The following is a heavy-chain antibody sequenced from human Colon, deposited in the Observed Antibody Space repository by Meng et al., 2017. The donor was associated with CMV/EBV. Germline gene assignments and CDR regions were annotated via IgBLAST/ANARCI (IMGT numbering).Heavy chain of an antibody. J-gene: IGHJ4*02. V-gene: IGHV3-30*02. CDR1: GFTFSYYS. CDR2: IWFDETEK. Sequence: GESLKISCAASGFTFSYYSINWVRQAPGKGLEWVAYIWFDETEKSSADSVRGRFTVSRDNSKNTLYLQMSGLRADDTATYYCTTDGGAWNLVYWGQGTLVTVSS. D-gene: IGHD1-1*01. CDR3: TTDGGAWNLVY.